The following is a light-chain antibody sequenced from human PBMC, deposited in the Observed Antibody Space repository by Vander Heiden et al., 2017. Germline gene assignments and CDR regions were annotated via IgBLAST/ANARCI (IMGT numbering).Light chain of an antibody. CDR2: RND. Sequence: QSVLTQPPSASGTPGQRVTISCSGNNSNIGTNYVYWYQQFSGAAPNLLISRNDERPSGVPDRFSGSKSGTSASLAISGLRSEDEAEYHCAAWDDSRGGVFGGGTKLTVL. V-gene: IGLV1-47*01. CDR3: AAWDDSRGGV. J-gene: IGLJ3*02. CDR1: NSNIGTNY.